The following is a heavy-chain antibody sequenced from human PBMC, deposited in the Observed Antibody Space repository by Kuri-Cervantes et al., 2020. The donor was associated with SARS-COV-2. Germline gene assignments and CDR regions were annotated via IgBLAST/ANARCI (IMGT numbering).Heavy chain of an antibody. CDR1: GVAIDSNSYY. V-gene: IGHV4-39*01. Sequence: SETLSLTCIVSGVAIDSNSYYWVWIRQPPGKGLEWIGGIYYSGSTYHNPSLKSRVTLSADTSKNQFSLKLTSVTAADTAVYYCARARGWVGATKPFDYWGQGTLVTVSS. CDR3: ARARGWVGATKPFDY. J-gene: IGHJ4*02. CDR2: IYYSGST. D-gene: IGHD1-26*01.